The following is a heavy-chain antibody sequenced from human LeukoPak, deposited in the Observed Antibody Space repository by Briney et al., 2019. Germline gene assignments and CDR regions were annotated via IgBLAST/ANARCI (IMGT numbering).Heavy chain of an antibody. CDR3: AREPPRYNWNDGGVWFDP. Sequence: GASVKVSCKVSGYTLTELSMHWVRQAPGKGLEWMGGFDPEDGETIYAQKFQGRVTITADESTSTAYMELSSLRSEDTAVYYCAREPPRYNWNDGGVWFDPWGQGTLVTVSS. D-gene: IGHD1-1*01. V-gene: IGHV1-24*01. J-gene: IGHJ5*02. CDR2: FDPEDGET. CDR1: GYTLTELS.